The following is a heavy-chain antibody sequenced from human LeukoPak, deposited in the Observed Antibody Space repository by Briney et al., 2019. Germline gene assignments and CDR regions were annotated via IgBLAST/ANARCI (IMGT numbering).Heavy chain of an antibody. D-gene: IGHD3-16*02. Sequence: ASVKVSCKASGYTFTSYGISWVRQAPGRGLEWMGWINPNSGGTNYAQKFQGRVTMTRDTSISTAYMELSRLRSDDTAVYYCARDQGYDYVWGSYRYLFDYWGQGTLVTVSS. V-gene: IGHV1-2*02. CDR2: INPNSGGT. CDR3: ARDQGYDYVWGSYRYLFDY. CDR1: GYTFTSYG. J-gene: IGHJ4*02.